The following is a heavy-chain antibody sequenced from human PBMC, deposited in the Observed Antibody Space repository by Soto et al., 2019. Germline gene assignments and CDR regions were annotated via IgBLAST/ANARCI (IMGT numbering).Heavy chain of an antibody. CDR1: GGSFSGYY. CDR2: INHSGST. Sequence: PSETLSLTCAVYGGSFSGYYWSWIRQPPGKGLEWIGEINHSGSTNYNPSLKSRVTISVDTSKNQFSLKLSSVTAADTAVYYCASLRTYYDILTTPPPEFQHWGQGTLVTVSS. V-gene: IGHV4-34*01. J-gene: IGHJ1*01. D-gene: IGHD3-9*01. CDR3: ASLRTYYDILTTPPPEFQH.